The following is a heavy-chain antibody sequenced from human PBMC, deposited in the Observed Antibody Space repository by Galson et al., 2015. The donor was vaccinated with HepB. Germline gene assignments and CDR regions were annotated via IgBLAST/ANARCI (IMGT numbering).Heavy chain of an antibody. Sequence: SLRLSCAASGFTFSSYSMNWVRQAPGKGLEWVSYISSGTSTIYYADSMKGRFTISRDNAKNSLYLQMNSLRDEDTAVYYCARDRSGYDYFYFGYWGQGTLVTVSS. V-gene: IGHV3-48*02. J-gene: IGHJ4*02. D-gene: IGHD5-12*01. CDR3: ARDRSGYDYFYFGY. CDR1: GFTFSSYS. CDR2: ISSGTSTI.